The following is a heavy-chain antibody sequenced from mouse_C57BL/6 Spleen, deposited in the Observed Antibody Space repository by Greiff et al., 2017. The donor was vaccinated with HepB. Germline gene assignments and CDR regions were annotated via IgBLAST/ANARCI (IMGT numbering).Heavy chain of an antibody. CDR1: GYAFSSSW. V-gene: IGHV1-82*01. J-gene: IGHJ2*01. D-gene: IGHD1-1*01. CDR2: IYPGDGDT. Sequence: VKLQQSGPELVKPGASVKISCKASGYAFSSSWMNWVKQRPGKGLEWIGRIYPGDGDTNYNGKFKGKATLTADKSSITAYMQLSSLTSEDSAVYFCARVRYGSSYFDYWGQGTTLTVSS. CDR3: ARVRYGSSYFDY.